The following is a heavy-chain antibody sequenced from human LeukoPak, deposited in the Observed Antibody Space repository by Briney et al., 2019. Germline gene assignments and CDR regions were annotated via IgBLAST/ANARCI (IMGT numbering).Heavy chain of an antibody. CDR1: GYSISSGYY. CDR2: IYHSEST. Sequence: PSETLSLTCAVSGYSISSGYYWGWIRQPPGKGLEWIGSIYHSESTFYNPSLKSRVTISVDTSKNQFSLRLRSVTAADTAVYYCARHEAEMATILGGYWGQGTLVTVSS. V-gene: IGHV4-38-2*01. D-gene: IGHD5-24*01. J-gene: IGHJ4*02. CDR3: ARHEAEMATILGGY.